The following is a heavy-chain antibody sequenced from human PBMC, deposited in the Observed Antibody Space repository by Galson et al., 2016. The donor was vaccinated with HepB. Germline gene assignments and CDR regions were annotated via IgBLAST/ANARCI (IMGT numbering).Heavy chain of an antibody. D-gene: IGHD3-10*01. CDR1: GYTFSSYW. CDR2: FKRDGAEI. Sequence: SLRLSCAASGYTFSSYWMSWVRQAPGKGLEWVANFKRDGAEIYYIDSVRGRFTISRDNANNSMHLQMNSLRAEDTAVYFCVRDTSSGWSFDLWGRGTLVTVSS. CDR3: VRDTSSGWSFDL. V-gene: IGHV3-7*04. J-gene: IGHJ2*01.